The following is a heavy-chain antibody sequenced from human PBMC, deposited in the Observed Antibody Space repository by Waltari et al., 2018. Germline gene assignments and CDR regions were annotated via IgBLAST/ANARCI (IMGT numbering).Heavy chain of an antibody. CDR2: ISSSSSYI. CDR1: GFTFSSYS. Sequence: EVQLVESGGGLVKPGGSLRLSCAASGFTFSSYSMKWVRQAPGKGLEWVSSISSSSSYIYYADSVKGRFTISRDNAKNSLYLQMNSLRAEDTAVYYCARAVGLTMVRGVEIDYWGQGTLVTVSS. CDR3: ARAVGLTMVRGVEIDY. J-gene: IGHJ4*02. D-gene: IGHD3-10*01. V-gene: IGHV3-21*01.